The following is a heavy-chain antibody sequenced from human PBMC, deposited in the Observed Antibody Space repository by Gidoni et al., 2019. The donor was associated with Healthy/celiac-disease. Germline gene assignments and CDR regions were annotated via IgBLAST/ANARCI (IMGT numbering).Heavy chain of an antibody. Sequence: EVQLLESGGGLVQPGGSLRLSCAASGFTFRSYALRWVRQAPGKGLAWGSAISGSGGRTYYADSVKGRFTISRDNSKNTLYLQMNSLRAEDTAVYYCAKDQATPSLSYYDFWSGYLADAFDIWGQGTMVTVSS. V-gene: IGHV3-23*01. D-gene: IGHD3-3*01. CDR1: GFTFRSYA. CDR3: AKDQATPSLSYYDFWSGYLADAFDI. J-gene: IGHJ3*02. CDR2: ISGSGGRT.